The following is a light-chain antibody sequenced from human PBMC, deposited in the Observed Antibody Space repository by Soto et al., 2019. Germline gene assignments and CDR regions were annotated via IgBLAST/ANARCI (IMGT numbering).Light chain of an antibody. V-gene: IGKV1-5*01. Sequence: DIQMTQSPSTLSASLGERVTITCRARQSISTWLAWYQQIPGKAPKLLIYGASNLESGVPSRFSGSGSVTEFTLTIDSLQPDDFATYYCQQYSSSSPTFGQGTRLEI. CDR1: QSISTW. J-gene: IGKJ2*01. CDR2: GAS. CDR3: QQYSSSSPT.